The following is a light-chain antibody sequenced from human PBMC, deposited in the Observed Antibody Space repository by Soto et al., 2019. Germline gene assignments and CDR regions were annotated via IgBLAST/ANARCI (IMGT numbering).Light chain of an antibody. V-gene: IGLV3-25*03. CDR2: KDT. Sequence: SYELTQPPSVSVSPGQTATITCSGDALPKQYAYWYQQKPGQAPVLVIYKDTERPSGIPERFSGSSSGTTVTLTIRGVQAEDEAEYYCQSADSSGTYSHWVFGGGTKLTVL. CDR1: ALPKQY. CDR3: QSADSSGTYSHWV. J-gene: IGLJ3*02.